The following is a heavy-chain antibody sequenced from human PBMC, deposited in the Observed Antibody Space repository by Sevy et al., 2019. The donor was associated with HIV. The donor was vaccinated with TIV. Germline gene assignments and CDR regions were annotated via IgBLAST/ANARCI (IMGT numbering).Heavy chain of an antibody. V-gene: IGHV3-7*01. CDR3: ARVVVLWFGEPEYYFDY. J-gene: IGHJ4*02. CDR2: IKQDGSEK. D-gene: IGHD3-10*01. CDR1: GFTFSSYW. Sequence: GGSLRLSCAASGFTFSSYWVSWVRQAPGKGLEWVANIKQDGSEKYYVDSVKGRFTISRDNAKNSLYLQMNSLRAEDTAVYYCARVVVLWFGEPEYYFDYWGQGTLVTVSS.